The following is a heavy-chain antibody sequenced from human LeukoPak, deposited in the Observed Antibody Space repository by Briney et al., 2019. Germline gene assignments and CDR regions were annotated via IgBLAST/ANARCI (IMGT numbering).Heavy chain of an antibody. D-gene: IGHD1-26*01. CDR3: ARGIVGATKTGVVY. J-gene: IGHJ4*02. Sequence: GRSLRLSCAASGFTFSSYGMHWVRQAPGKGLEWVAVISFDGSNKYFADSVKGRFTISRDNSKNTLYLQMNSLRTDDTAVYYCARGIVGATKTGVVYWGQGTLVTVSS. CDR1: GFTFSSYG. CDR2: ISFDGSNK. V-gene: IGHV3-30*03.